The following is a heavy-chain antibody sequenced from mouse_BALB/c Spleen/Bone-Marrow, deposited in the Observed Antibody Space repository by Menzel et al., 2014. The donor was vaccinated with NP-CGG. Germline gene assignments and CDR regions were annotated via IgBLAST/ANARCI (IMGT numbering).Heavy chain of an antibody. CDR2: IIPSNGRT. J-gene: IGHJ1*01. CDR1: GYTFXSYW. Sequence: VQLQQSGAELVKPGASVKLSCKSSGYTFXSYWMHWVKQRPGQGLEWIGEIIPSNGRTNYNEKFKSKATLTVDKSSNTAYMQLSSLTSEDSAVYYCARWLLQYFDVWGAGTTVTVSS. CDR3: ARWLLQYFDV. V-gene: IGHV1S81*02. D-gene: IGHD2-3*01.